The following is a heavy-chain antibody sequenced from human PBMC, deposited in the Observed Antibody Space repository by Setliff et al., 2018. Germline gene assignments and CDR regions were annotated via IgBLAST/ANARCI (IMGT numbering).Heavy chain of an antibody. CDR1: GFTFSNAW. D-gene: IGHD2-15*01. V-gene: IGHV3-23*01. J-gene: IGHJ4*02. Sequence: GGSLRLSCAASGFTFSNAWMSWVRQAPGKGLEWVSAISGSGGSTYYADSVKGRFTISRDNSKNTVYLEMNSLRAEDTAVYYCAKRGPYCSGGTCHYYFDYWGQGTLVTVSS. CDR2: ISGSGGST. CDR3: AKRGPYCSGGTCHYYFDY.